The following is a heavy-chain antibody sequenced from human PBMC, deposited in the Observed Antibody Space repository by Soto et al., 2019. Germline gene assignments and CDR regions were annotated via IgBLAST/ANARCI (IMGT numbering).Heavy chain of an antibody. CDR3: VKEGYYYDSSGYYYGWFDP. D-gene: IGHD3-22*01. CDR2: ISSNGGST. CDR1: GFTFSSYA. V-gene: IGHV3-64D*06. J-gene: IGHJ5*02. Sequence: EVQLVESGGGLVQPGGSLRLSCSASGFTFSSYAMHWVRQAPGKGLEYVSAISSNGGSTYYADSVKGRFTISRDNSKNTLYLQISSLRAEDTAVYYCVKEGYYYDSSGYYYGWFDPWGQGTLVTVSS.